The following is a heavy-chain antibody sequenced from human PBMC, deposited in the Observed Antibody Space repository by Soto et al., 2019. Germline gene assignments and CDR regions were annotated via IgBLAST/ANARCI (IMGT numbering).Heavy chain of an antibody. D-gene: IGHD1-26*01. CDR1: GFTFSSFA. CDR2: ISYDGSNT. J-gene: IGHJ4*02. CDR3: AKDLTLGIVGAWGHYFEY. V-gene: IGHV3-30-3*01. Sequence: QVQLVESGGGVLQPGRSLRLSCAASGFTFSSFAMHWVRQAPGTGLEWVAFISYDGSNTYYADSVKGRVTISRDNSKKTVYLEINSLRAEDTAVYHCAKDLTLGIVGAWGHYFEYWGQGTLVTVSS.